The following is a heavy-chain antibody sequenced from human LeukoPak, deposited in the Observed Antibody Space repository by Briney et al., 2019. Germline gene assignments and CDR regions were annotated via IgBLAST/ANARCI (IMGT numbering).Heavy chain of an antibody. J-gene: IGHJ5*02. CDR3: ARFNYYGSGSYWFDP. D-gene: IGHD3-10*01. CDR1: GYSISSGYY. Sequence: PSETLSLTCTVSGYSISSGYYWGWIRQPPGKGLEWIGSIYYSGSTYYNPSLKSRVTISVDTSKNQFSLKLSSVTAADTAVYYCARFNYYGSGSYWFDPWGQGTLVTVSS. V-gene: IGHV4-38-2*02. CDR2: IYYSGST.